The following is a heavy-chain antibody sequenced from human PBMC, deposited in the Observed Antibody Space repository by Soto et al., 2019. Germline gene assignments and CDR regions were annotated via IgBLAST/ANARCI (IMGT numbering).Heavy chain of an antibody. D-gene: IGHD1-20*01. CDR3: ARVNRITVIVAEIDF. CDR2: VAHDGTSK. CDR1: GFSVYDHA. J-gene: IGHJ4*01. Sequence: PGGCLRVSCAAFGFSVYDHAMHWVRRAPGKGLEWVALVAHDGTSKYYAGSVKGRFTISSDKSSNTLFLQMDSLDTEDTAGYYCARVNRITVIVAEIDFWGRRTLVTVST. V-gene: IGHV3-30-3*01.